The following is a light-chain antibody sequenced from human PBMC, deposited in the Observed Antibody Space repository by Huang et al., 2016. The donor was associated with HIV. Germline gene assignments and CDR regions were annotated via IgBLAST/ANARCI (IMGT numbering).Light chain of an antibody. Sequence: EIVMTQSPVTLSVSPGESATLSWRASQNVSTNLAWYQHKPGRGPRLLSYGGSTRATSVPARFSASGSGTEFTLTVGGLRSDDFAVYYCQHYDNWAPATFGQGTKLEFK. V-gene: IGKV3-15*01. J-gene: IGKJ1*01. CDR2: GGS. CDR3: QHYDNWAPAT. CDR1: QNVSTN.